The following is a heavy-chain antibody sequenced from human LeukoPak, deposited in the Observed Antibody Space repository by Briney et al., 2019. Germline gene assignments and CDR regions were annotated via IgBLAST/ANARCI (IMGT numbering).Heavy chain of an antibody. V-gene: IGHV3-48*04. D-gene: IGHD3-22*01. CDR3: ARDPYYDDGDY. CDR1: GFTFSSYS. J-gene: IGHJ4*02. Sequence: GGSLRLSCAASGFTFSSYSMNWVRQAPGKGLEWVSYIRSSSSTIYYADSVKGRFTISRDNAKNSLYLQMNSLRAEDTAVYYCARDPYYDDGDYWGQGTLVTVSS. CDR2: IRSSSSTI.